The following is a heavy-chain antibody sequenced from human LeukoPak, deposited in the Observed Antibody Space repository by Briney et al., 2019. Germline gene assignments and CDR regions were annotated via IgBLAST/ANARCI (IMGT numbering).Heavy chain of an antibody. CDR2: IYYSGST. J-gene: IGHJ3*02. CDR1: GGSISSGGYY. Sequence: PSETLSLTCTVSGGSISSGGYYWSWIRQHPGKGLEWIGYIYYSGSTYYNPSLKSRVTISVDTSKNQFSLKLSSVTAADTAVYYCARVRVSQINDAFDIWGQGTMVTVSS. CDR3: ARVRVSQINDAFDI. V-gene: IGHV4-31*03. D-gene: IGHD3-10*01.